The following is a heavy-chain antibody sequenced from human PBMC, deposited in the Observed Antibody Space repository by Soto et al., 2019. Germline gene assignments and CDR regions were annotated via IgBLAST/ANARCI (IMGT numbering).Heavy chain of an antibody. D-gene: IGHD3-16*01. CDR2: IRNKPNGHTT. J-gene: IGHJ4*02. CDR3: STTVITAPLFEY. V-gene: IGHV3-72*01. CDR1: GFTFSGHY. Sequence: EVQLVESGGGLVQPGGSLRLSCEGSGFTFSGHYMDWVRQAPGKGLEWLGRIRNKPNGHTTEYAASVKGRFTIARDDSKNLVCLQMNNLKSEDTAVYYCSTTVITAPLFEYWGQGTLVTVSS.